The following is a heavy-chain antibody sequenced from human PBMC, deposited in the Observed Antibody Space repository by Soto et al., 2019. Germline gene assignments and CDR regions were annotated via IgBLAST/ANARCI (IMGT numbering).Heavy chain of an antibody. CDR3: ASTDVVSTIDDGRDAFDI. V-gene: IGHV5-51*01. CDR2: IYPGDSDT. CDR1: GYRFTNYW. D-gene: IGHD5-12*01. Sequence: GESLKISCKASGYRFTNYWIGWARQMPGKGLEWMGVIYPGDSDTRYSPSFHGQVTISADKSISTAYLQWSSLKASDTAIYYCASTDVVSTIDDGRDAFDIWGQGTMVTVSS. J-gene: IGHJ3*02.